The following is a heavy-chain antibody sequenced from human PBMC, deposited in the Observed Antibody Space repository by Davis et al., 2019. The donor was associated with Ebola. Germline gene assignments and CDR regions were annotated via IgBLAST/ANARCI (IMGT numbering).Heavy chain of an antibody. CDR1: GGSIISSSSY. CDR3: ARRDYYGSGPLWPINWFDP. CDR2: IYYSGIT. J-gene: IGHJ5*02. Sequence: SETLSLTCTVSGGSIISSSSYWGWIRQPPRKGLEWIGSIYYSGITYYNPSLKSRVTISVDTSKNQFSLKLSSVTAADTAVYYCARRDYYGSGPLWPINWFDPWGQGTLVTVSS. V-gene: IGHV4-39*01. D-gene: IGHD3-10*01.